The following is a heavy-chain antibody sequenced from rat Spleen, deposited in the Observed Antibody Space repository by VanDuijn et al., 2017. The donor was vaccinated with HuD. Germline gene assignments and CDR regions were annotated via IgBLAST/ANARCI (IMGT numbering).Heavy chain of an antibody. V-gene: IGHV5-22*01. CDR1: GFTFSDYY. J-gene: IGHJ2*01. Sequence: EVQLVESGGGLVQPGRSLKLSCAASGFTFSDYYMAWVRQAPKKGLEWVASISYEGSSTYYGDSVKGRFTISRDNAKSTLYLQMNSLRSEDTATYYCSTAGSFTDYYFAGGFDYWGQGVMVTVSS. CDR3: STAGSFTDYYFAGGFDY. CDR2: ISYEGSST. D-gene: IGHD1-6*01.